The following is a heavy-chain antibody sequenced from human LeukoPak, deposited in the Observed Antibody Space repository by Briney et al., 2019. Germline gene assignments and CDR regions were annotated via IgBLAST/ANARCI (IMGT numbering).Heavy chain of an antibody. V-gene: IGHV3-21*01. CDR3: ARDPLTGDRPYYFDS. J-gene: IGHJ4*02. D-gene: IGHD7-27*01. CDR1: GFTFSSYS. Sequence: GGSLRLSCAASGFTFSSYSMNWVRQAPGKGLAWVASISSSGSNIYYADSVKGRFTISRDNAKNSLYLQMNSLRAEDTAVYYCARDPLTGDRPYYFDSWGQGTLVTVS. CDR2: ISSSGSNI.